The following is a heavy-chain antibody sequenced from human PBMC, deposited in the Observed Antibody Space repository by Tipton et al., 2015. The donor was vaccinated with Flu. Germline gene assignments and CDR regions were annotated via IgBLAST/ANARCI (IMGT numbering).Heavy chain of an antibody. Sequence: LRLSCTAFGFTFSDYYMTWVRLAPGKGLEWVAYIVTSGSGSGSAIYYADSVRGRFTLSRDNAENSLYLQMNSLRAEDTAMYYCARVAYGSGWYLGKIDYWGQGTLVTVSS. CDR1: GFTFSDYY. J-gene: IGHJ4*02. CDR2: IVTSGSGSGSAI. V-gene: IGHV3-11*01. D-gene: IGHD6-19*01. CDR3: ARVAYGSGWYLGKIDY.